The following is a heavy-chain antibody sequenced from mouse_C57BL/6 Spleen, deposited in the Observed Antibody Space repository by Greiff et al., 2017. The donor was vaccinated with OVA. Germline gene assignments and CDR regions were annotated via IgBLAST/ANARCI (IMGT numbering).Heavy chain of an antibody. CDR3: ARSRDGYPFDY. Sequence: QVQLQQSGPELVKPGASVKISCKASGYTFTDYYINWVKQRPGKGLEWIGWIYPGSGNTKYNEKFKGKATLTVDTSSSTAYIQHSSLTSEDSAVYFCARSRDGYPFDYWGQGTLVTVSA. V-gene: IGHV1-84*01. J-gene: IGHJ3*01. D-gene: IGHD2-3*01. CDR2: IYPGSGNT. CDR1: GYTFTDYY.